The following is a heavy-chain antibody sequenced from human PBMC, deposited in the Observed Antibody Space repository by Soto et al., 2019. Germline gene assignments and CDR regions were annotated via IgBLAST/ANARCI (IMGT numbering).Heavy chain of an antibody. D-gene: IGHD5-12*01. CDR3: ARHDVIEYSGYEGYFDY. V-gene: IGHV4-39*01. J-gene: IGHJ4*02. Sequence: ASETLSLTCTVSGGSMSSSSYYWGWIRQPPGKGLEWIGSIYYSGSTYYNPSLKSRVTISVDTSKNQFSLKLSSVTAADTAVYYCARHDVIEYSGYEGYFDYWGQGTLVTVSS. CDR2: IYYSGST. CDR1: GGSMSSSSYY.